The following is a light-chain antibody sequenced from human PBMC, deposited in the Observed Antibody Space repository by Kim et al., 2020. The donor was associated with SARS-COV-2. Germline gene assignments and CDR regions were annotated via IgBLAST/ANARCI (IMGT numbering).Light chain of an antibody. CDR2: EDS. CDR3: QSYDSSYVV. Sequence: FMLTQPHSVSGSPGKTISISCTRSSGSIASSYVQWYQQRPGSAPTTVIYEDSQRPSGVPDRFSGSIDISSNSASLSISGLRTEDEADYYCQSYDSSYVVFGGGTQLTVL. V-gene: IGLV6-57*04. CDR1: SGSIASSY. J-gene: IGLJ2*01.